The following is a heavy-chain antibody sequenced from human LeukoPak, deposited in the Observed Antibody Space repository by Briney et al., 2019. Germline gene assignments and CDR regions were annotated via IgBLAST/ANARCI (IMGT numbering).Heavy chain of an antibody. J-gene: IGHJ4*02. CDR3: ARIAIAARDFDY. CDR1: GGTFSSYA. CDR2: IIPIFGTA. Sequence: ASVKVSCKASGGTFSSYAISLVRQAPGQGLEWMGRIIPIFGTANYAQKFQGRVTITTDESTSTAYMELSSLRSEDTAVYYCARIAIAARDFDYWGQGTLVTVSS. D-gene: IGHD6-6*01. V-gene: IGHV1-69*05.